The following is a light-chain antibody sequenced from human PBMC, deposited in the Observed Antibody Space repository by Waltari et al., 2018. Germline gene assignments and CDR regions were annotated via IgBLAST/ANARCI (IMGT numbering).Light chain of an antibody. CDR1: SSDVGGSNY. J-gene: IGLJ2*01. V-gene: IGLV2-14*03. CDR3: SSYTSSSTPVV. CDR2: DVS. Sequence: QSALTQPASVSGSPGQSITISCTGTSSDVGGSNYVSWYHQHPGKAPKLMIYDVSKRPSGVSNCFSGSKSGNTASLTISGRQAEDEADYYCSSYTSSSTPVVFGGGTKLTVL.